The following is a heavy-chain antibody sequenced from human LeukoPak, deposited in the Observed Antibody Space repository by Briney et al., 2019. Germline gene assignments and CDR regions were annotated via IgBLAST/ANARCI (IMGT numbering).Heavy chain of an antibody. J-gene: IGHJ6*02. D-gene: IGHD6-19*01. CDR3: ARVYYPGIAVAGTRAAYYYYGMDV. CDR1: GFTFSSYA. Sequence: GGSLRLSCAASGFTFSSYAMHWVRQAPGKGLEWVAVISYDGSNKYYADSVKGRVTIFRDNSKNTLYLQMNSLRAEDTAVYYCARVYYPGIAVAGTRAAYYYYGMDVWGQGTTVTVSS. V-gene: IGHV3-30*04. CDR2: ISYDGSNK.